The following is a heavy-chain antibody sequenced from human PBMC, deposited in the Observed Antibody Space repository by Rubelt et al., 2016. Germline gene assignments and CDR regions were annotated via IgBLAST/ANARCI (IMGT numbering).Heavy chain of an antibody. D-gene: IGHD4-11*01. CDR1: GGSFSGYY. J-gene: IGHJ5*02. CDR2: INHSGST. CDR3: ARGLHPDNWFDP. Sequence: QVQLQQWGAGLLKPSETLSLTCAVYGGSFSGYYWSWIRQPPGKGLEWIGEINHSGSTNYNPSLKRGVTLSVDTSKNQFALKLSSVTAADTAVYYCARGLHPDNWFDPWGQGTLVTVSS. V-gene: IGHV4-34*01.